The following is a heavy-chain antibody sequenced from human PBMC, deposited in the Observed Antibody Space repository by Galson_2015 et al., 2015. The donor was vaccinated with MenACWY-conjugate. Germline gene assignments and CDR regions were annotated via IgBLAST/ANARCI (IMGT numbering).Heavy chain of an antibody. CDR2: ISASGDST. CDR1: GFSFSRYA. CDR3: AKDHAALAAHHLGYYFDY. J-gene: IGHJ4*02. D-gene: IGHD6-25*01. V-gene: IGHV3-23*01. Sequence: SLRLSCAASGFSFSRYAMSWVRQAPGKGLEWVSAISASGDSTYHTDSVKGQFTISRDNSKNTLYLQMNNLRAEDTAVYYCAKDHAALAAHHLGYYFDYWGQGTLVTVSS.